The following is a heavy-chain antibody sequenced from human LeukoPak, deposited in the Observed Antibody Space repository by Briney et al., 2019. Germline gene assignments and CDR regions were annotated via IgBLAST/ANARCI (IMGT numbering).Heavy chain of an antibody. CDR2: IYYSGSI. CDR1: GDSISSSSSY. Sequence: PSETLSLTCTVSGDSISSSSSYWGWIRQPPGEGLEWIGSIYYSGSIYYNTSLKSRVTISVDKSKNQFSLKLSSVTAADTAVYYCARESPEYYYDSSGYYSSAFDIWGQGTMVTVSS. V-gene: IGHV4-39*07. J-gene: IGHJ3*02. D-gene: IGHD3-22*01. CDR3: ARESPEYYYDSSGYYSSAFDI.